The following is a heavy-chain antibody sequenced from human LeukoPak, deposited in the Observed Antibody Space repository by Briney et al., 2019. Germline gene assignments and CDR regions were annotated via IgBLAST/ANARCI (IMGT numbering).Heavy chain of an antibody. CDR2: INHSGST. Sequence: SETLSLTCAVYGGSFSGYYWSWIRQPPGKGLEWIGEINHSGSTNYSPSLKSRVTISVDTSKNQFSLKLSSVTTADTAVYYCARRRSPWYMDVWGKGTTVTVSS. CDR1: GGSFSGYY. V-gene: IGHV4-34*01. CDR3: ARRRSPWYMDV. J-gene: IGHJ6*03.